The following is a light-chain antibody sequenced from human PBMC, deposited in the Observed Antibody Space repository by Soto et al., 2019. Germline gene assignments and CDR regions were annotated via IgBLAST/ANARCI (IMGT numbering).Light chain of an antibody. V-gene: IGKV1D-16*01. J-gene: IGKJ4*01. CDR3: QQYNIYPLT. Sequence: DVQMTQSPSSLSASVGDRVTITCRASQDINSRLAWYQQKPEKAPKSLVYAASSLRSGVPSRFSGSGAGTYFTLTISSLQPEDSATYFCQQYNIYPLTFGGGTKVEIK. CDR2: AAS. CDR1: QDINSR.